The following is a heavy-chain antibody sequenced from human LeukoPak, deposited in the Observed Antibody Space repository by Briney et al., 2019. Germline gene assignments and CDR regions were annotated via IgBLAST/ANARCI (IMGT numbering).Heavy chain of an antibody. D-gene: IGHD5-24*01. CDR3: AKDRDGYNYFDY. CDR2: ISYDGSNK. V-gene: IGHV3-30-3*01. Sequence: PGRSLRLSCAASGFTFSSYAMHWVRQAPGKGLEWVAVISYDGSNKYYADSVKGRFTISRDNSKNTLYLRMNSLRAEGTAVYYCAKDRDGYNYFDYWGQGTLVTVSS. J-gene: IGHJ4*02. CDR1: GFTFSSYA.